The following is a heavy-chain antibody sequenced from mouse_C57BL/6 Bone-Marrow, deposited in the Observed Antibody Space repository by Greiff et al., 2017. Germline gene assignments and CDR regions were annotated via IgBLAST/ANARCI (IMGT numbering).Heavy chain of an antibody. CDR3: ARASFLRGVSY. D-gene: IGHD1-1*01. Sequence: VQLQQSGAELVKPGASVKLSCKASGYTFTSYWMHWVKQRPGQGLEWIGMIHPNSGSTNYNEKFKSKATLTVDKSSSTAYMQLSSLTSEDSAVYYCARASFLRGVSYWGQGTTLTVAS. V-gene: IGHV1-64*01. J-gene: IGHJ2*01. CDR1: GYTFTSYW. CDR2: IHPNSGST.